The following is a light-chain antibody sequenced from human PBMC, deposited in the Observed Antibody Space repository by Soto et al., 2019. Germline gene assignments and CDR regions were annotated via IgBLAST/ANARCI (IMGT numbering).Light chain of an antibody. Sequence: QSALTQPASVSGSPGQWITISCTGTSSDVGTYNYVSWYQQHPGKAPKLMIYDVSNRPSGVSDRFSGSKSGNTASLTISGLQAEDEADYYCSSYTSSSTSVVLGGGTKLTVL. V-gene: IGLV2-14*03. CDR1: SSDVGTYNY. J-gene: IGLJ2*01. CDR3: SSYTSSSTSVV. CDR2: DVS.